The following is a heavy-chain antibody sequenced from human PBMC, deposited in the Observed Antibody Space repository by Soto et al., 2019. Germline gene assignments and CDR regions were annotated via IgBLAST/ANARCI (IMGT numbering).Heavy chain of an antibody. CDR1: GDFTPCRIYF. J-gene: IGHJ4*02. V-gene: IGHV4-39*07. CDR2: IYYSGTT. Sequence: SDPGSVTGIGVGDFTPCRIYFWAWIRQPPGKGLEWIGSIYYSGTTYYNPSLKSRVTISVDTSKNQFSLKLSSVTAADTAVYYCARVPDYWGQGTLVTVS. CDR3: ARVPDY.